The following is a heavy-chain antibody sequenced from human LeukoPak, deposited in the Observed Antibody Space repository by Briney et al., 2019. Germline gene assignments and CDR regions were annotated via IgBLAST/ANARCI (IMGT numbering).Heavy chain of an antibody. CDR3: AREGFRRGYYFDY. Sequence: SVKVSCKASGGTFSSYAISWVRQAPGQGLEWMGGIIPIFGTANYAQKFQGRVTITADESTSTAYMELSSLRSEDTAVYYCAREGFRRGYYFDYWGQGTLVTVSS. CDR2: IIPIFGTA. CDR1: GGTFSSYA. D-gene: IGHD1-14*01. V-gene: IGHV1-69*13. J-gene: IGHJ4*02.